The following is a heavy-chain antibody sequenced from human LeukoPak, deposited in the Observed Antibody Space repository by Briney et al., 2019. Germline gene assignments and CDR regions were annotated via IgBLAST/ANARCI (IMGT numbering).Heavy chain of an antibody. D-gene: IGHD3-22*01. Sequence: GGSLRLSCAASGFTFSDAWMSWVRQAPGKGLEWVGRIKSKTDGGTTDYAAPVKGRFTISRDDSKNTLYLQMNSLKTEDTAVYYCTTFSDYYYDSFDYWGQGTLVTVSS. V-gene: IGHV3-15*01. J-gene: IGHJ4*02. CDR2: IKSKTDGGTT. CDR1: GFTFSDAW. CDR3: TTFSDYYYDSFDY.